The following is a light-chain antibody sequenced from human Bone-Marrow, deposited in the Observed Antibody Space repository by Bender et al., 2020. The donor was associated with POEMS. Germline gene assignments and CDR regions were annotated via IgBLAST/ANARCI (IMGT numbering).Light chain of an antibody. CDR3: SSYSTSSAVGL. CDR1: SSDVGDYNY. J-gene: IGLJ2*01. V-gene: IGLV2-14*03. Sequence: QSALTQPASVSGSPGQSITISCTGTSSDVGDYNYVSWYQHHPGKAPKLMIYDVSSRPSGVSNRFSGSKSGNTASLTISGLQAEDEADYYCSSYSTSSAVGLFGGGTKLTVL. CDR2: DVS.